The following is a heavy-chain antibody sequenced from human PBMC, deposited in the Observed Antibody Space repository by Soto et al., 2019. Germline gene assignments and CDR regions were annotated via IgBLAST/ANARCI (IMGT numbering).Heavy chain of an antibody. CDR2: INPNSGGT. J-gene: IGHJ6*02. CDR1: GYTFTGYY. D-gene: IGHD3-16*01. CDR3: ARGGNLRSSPPHYYYGMDV. V-gene: IGHV1-2*04. Sequence: ASVKVSCKASGYTFTGYYMHWVRQAPGQGLEWMGWINPNSGGTNYAQKFQGWVTMTRDTSISTAYMELSRLRSDDTAVYYCARGGNLRSSPPHYYYGMDVWGQGTPVTVSS.